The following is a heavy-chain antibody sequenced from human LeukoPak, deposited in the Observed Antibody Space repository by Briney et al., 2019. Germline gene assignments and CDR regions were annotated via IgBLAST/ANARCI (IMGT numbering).Heavy chain of an antibody. Sequence: NTGGSLRLSCAASGFTFNTYTMNWARQAPGKGLEWLSSLDSSGAYIFCADSVKGRFIISRDNAKNSLYLQMNSLRVEDTAVYYCLRGDRRDYGGQGTLVTVS. CDR2: LDSSGAYI. V-gene: IGHV3-21*06. CDR3: LRGDRRDY. CDR1: GFTFNTYT. J-gene: IGHJ4*02.